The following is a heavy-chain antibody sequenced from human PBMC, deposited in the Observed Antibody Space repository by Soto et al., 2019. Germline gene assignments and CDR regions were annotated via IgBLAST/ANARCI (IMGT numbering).Heavy chain of an antibody. V-gene: IGHV1-3*01. CDR1: GYTFTRYV. J-gene: IGHJ3*02. Sequence: GASVKVSRKAFGYTFTRYVIHLVRPAPGQRLEWMGWINAGNGNTKYSQKFQGRVTITRDTSASTAYMELSSLRSEDTAVYYCARAACCYESDAFDIWGQGTMVTVSS. D-gene: IGHD2-2*01. CDR3: ARAACCYESDAFDI. CDR2: INAGNGNT.